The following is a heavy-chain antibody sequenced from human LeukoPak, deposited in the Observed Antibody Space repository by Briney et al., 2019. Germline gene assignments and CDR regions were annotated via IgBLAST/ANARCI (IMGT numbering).Heavy chain of an antibody. V-gene: IGHV3-48*01. Sequence: HPGDSLRLSCAASGFTFSDYTMNWVRQAPGKGLEWISYISSSSSTIYSADSVRGRFTISRDNAKNSLYLQMNSLRAEDTAVYYCARLDIYQSNFDYWGQGTLVTVSS. CDR2: ISSSSSTI. CDR3: ARLDIYQSNFDY. J-gene: IGHJ4*02. CDR1: GFTFSDYT. D-gene: IGHD2-2*02.